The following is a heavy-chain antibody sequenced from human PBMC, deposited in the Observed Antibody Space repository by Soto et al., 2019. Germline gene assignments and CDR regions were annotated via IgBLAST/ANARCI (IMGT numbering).Heavy chain of an antibody. D-gene: IGHD5-12*01. CDR1: GGSFSIYA. V-gene: IGHV1-69*01. CDR3: ARDQSPVARYYYYGMDV. CDR2: IIPIFGTA. Sequence: GASVKLSRKASGGSFSIYASSWGRQAPGQGLEWMGGIIPIFGTANYAQKFQGRVTITADESTSTAYMELSSLRSEDTAVYYCARDQSPVARYYYYGMDVWGQGTTVTVSS. J-gene: IGHJ6*02.